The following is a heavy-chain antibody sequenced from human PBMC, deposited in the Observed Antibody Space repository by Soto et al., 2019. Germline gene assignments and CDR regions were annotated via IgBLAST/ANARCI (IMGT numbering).Heavy chain of an antibody. V-gene: IGHV3-33*01. J-gene: IGHJ3*02. Sequence: GGSLRLSCAASGFTFSSYGMHWVRQAPGKGLEWVAVIWYDGSNKYYADSVKGRFTISRDNSKNTLYLQMNSLRAEDTAMYYYARATRYGIAAAGPSNPNDAFDILGQGTMVTVTS. D-gene: IGHD6-13*01. CDR3: ARATRYGIAAAGPSNPNDAFDI. CDR2: IWYDGSNK. CDR1: GFTFSSYG.